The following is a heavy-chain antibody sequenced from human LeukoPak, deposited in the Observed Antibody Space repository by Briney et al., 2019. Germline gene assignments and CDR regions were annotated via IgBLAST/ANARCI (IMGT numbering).Heavy chain of an antibody. D-gene: IGHD3-22*01. CDR1: GFTFSSYG. Sequence: GGSLRLSCAASGFTFSSYGMHWVRQAPGKGLEWVAFIRYDGSNKYYADSVKGRFTISRDNSKNTLYLQMNSLRAEDTAVYHCAKDPGAGYYDSSGYGPLDYWGQGTLVTVSS. CDR2: IRYDGSNK. CDR3: AKDPGAGYYDSSGYGPLDY. V-gene: IGHV3-30*02. J-gene: IGHJ4*02.